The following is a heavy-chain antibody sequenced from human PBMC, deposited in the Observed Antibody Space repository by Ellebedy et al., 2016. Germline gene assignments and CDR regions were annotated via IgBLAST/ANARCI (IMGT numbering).Heavy chain of an antibody. CDR2: INPNSGGT. J-gene: IGHJ4*02. CDR1: GYTFTGYY. CDR3: ARDAVITTTIIANPYFDY. Sequence: ASVKVSCKASGYTFTGYYMHWVRRAPGQGLEWMGWINPNSGGTNYAQKFQGWVTMTRDTSISTAYMELSRLRSDDTAVYYCARDAVITTTIIANPYFDYWGQGTLVTVSS. D-gene: IGHD3-22*01. V-gene: IGHV1-2*04.